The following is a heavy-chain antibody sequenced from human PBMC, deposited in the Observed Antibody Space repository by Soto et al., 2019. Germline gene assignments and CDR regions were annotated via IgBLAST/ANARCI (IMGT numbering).Heavy chain of an antibody. J-gene: IGHJ4*02. CDR3: AKPHGYTKYYGVWLRNDHFDY. CDR1: GFTFSSYG. D-gene: IGHD4-17*01. CDR2: IIYDGRNK. V-gene: IGHV3-30*18. Sequence: GGSLRLSCVASGFTFSSYGMHWVRQAPGKGLEWVAVIIYDGRNKYYADSVKGRFTISRDNSKNTLYLQMNSLRAEDTAVYYCAKPHGYTKYYGVWLRNDHFDYWGQGTLVTVSS.